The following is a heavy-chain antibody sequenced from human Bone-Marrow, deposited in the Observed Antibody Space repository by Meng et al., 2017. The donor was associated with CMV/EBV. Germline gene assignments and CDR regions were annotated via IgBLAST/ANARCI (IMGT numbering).Heavy chain of an antibody. D-gene: IGHD6-13*01. Sequence: GESLKISCAASGFTFSSYWMSWVRQAPGKGLEWVANIKKDGSEKSYVDSVKGRFTISRDNAKNSLYLQMNSLRAEDTAVYYCARVYSSSWYAGGVDFWGQGTLVTVSS. CDR3: ARVYSSSWYAGGVDF. CDR1: GFTFSSYW. J-gene: IGHJ4*02. V-gene: IGHV3-7*01. CDR2: IKKDGSEK.